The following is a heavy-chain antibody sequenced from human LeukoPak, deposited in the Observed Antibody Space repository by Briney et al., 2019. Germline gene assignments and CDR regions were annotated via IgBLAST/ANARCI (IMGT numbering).Heavy chain of an antibody. V-gene: IGHV1-8*01. CDR1: GYTFTTYD. CDR2: MNPNSGNA. D-gene: IGHD3-10*01. J-gene: IGHJ4*02. CDR3: ARYYGSGSYSLKY. Sequence: ASVKVSCKASGYTFTTYDINWVRQAAGQGLEWMGWMNPNSGNAAYAQKFQGRVTMTRNTSINTAYMELSSLRSEDTAVYFCARYYGSGSYSLKYWGQGTPVTVSS.